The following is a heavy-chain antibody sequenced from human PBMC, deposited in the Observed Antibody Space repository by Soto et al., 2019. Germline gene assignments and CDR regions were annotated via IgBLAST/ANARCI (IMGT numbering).Heavy chain of an antibody. Sequence: EVQLVESGGGLVQPGGSLRLSCAASGFTFSTYWMTWVRQPPGKGLEWVANMDQDGSETYYVDSVRGRFTVSRDNAKNSRYLQRNSMRVEDTAVYYCVCGGNFFIYWGQGTLVTVSP. CDR2: MDQDGSET. J-gene: IGHJ4*02. D-gene: IGHD2-21*01. CDR3: VCGGNFFIY. CDR1: GFTFSTYW. V-gene: IGHV3-7*01.